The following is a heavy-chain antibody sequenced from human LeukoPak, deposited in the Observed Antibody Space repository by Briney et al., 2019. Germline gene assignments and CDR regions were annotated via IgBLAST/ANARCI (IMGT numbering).Heavy chain of an antibody. Sequence: GGSLRISCAASGFTFSAYGVRWVRQAPSKGLEWVAFIRYDGRIIHYADSVKGRFTISRDNSKNTLYLQMNSLTTEDTSLYYCARNRAAAGDWLDPWGQGTLVIVSS. CDR3: ARNRAAAGDWLDP. D-gene: IGHD6-13*01. V-gene: IGHV3-30*02. CDR1: GFTFSAYG. J-gene: IGHJ5*02. CDR2: IRYDGRII.